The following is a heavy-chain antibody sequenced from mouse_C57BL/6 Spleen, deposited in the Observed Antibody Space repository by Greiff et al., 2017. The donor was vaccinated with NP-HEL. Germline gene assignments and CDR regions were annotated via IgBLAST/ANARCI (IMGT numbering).Heavy chain of an antibody. Sequence: VQLQQPGAELVKPGASVKLSCKASGYTFTSYWMHWVKQRPGQGLEWIGMIHPNSGSTNYNEKFKSKATLTVDKSSSTAYMQLSSLTSEDSAVYYCAKEGTTVVAPMDYWGQGTSVTVSS. CDR1: GYTFTSYW. CDR2: IHPNSGST. V-gene: IGHV1-64*01. J-gene: IGHJ4*01. CDR3: AKEGTTVVAPMDY. D-gene: IGHD1-1*01.